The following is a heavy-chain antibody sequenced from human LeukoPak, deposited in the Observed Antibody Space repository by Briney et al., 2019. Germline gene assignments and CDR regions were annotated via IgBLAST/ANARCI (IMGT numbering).Heavy chain of an antibody. V-gene: IGHV4-39*01. Sequence: SETLSLTCTVSGVSISSSNSYWGWIRQPPGEGLEWIGSIYYTGNTYYNASLKSQVSISIDTSKNQFSLKLTSVTAADTSVYYCARQTGSGLFILPGGQGTLVTVSS. CDR2: IYYTGNT. CDR3: ARQTGSGLFILP. J-gene: IGHJ4*02. D-gene: IGHD3/OR15-3a*01. CDR1: GVSISSSNSY.